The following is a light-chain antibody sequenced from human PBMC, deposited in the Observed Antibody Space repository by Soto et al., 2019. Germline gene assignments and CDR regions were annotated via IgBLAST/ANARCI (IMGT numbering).Light chain of an antibody. CDR2: DVS. Sequence: QSVLTQPRSVSGSPGQSVTISCTGTSSDVGAYNYASWYQQHPGKAPKLMTYDVSKRPSGVPDRFSGSKSGHTTSLTISGLQAEDEADYYCCSYADNYSYVFGTGTKVTV. CDR1: SSDVGAYNY. V-gene: IGLV2-11*01. CDR3: CSYADNYSYV. J-gene: IGLJ1*01.